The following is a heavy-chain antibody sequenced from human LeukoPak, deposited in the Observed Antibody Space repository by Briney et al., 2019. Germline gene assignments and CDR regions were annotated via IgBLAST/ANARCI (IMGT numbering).Heavy chain of an antibody. CDR2: INHSGST. CDR3: ARGPREFYLMITFGGVFDY. CDR1: GGSISSSFYY. Sequence: PSETLSLTCTVSGGSISSSFYYWGWIRQPPGKGLEWIGEINHSGSTNYNPSLKSRVTISVDTSKNQFSLKLSSVTAADTAVYYCARGPREFYLMITFGGVFDYWGQGTLVTVSS. V-gene: IGHV4-39*07. D-gene: IGHD3-16*01. J-gene: IGHJ4*02.